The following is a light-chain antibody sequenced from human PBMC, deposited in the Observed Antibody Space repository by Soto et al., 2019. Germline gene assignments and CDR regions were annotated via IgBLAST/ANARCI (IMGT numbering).Light chain of an antibody. CDR1: QSIISY. Sequence: DIQMTQSPSSLSASVGDRVTITCQSSQSIISYLNWYQQKAGKAPQLLIYAASSLQSGVPARFSGSVSGKDFILSISSLQPDDSAIYYCQPSYSSPRTFGQGTKLEI. CDR3: QPSYSSPRT. CDR2: AAS. J-gene: IGKJ2*01. V-gene: IGKV1-39*01.